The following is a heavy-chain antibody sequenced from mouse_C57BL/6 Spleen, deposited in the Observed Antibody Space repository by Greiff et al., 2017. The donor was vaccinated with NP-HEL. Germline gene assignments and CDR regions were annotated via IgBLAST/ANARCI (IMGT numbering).Heavy chain of an antibody. CDR1: GYTFTSYY. CDR3: ARYGSSGDYFDY. Sequence: EVKLMESGPGLAKPSQSLSLTCSVSGYTFTSYYWNWIRKFPGNKLEYIGYISYSGSTYYNPSRKRRSSITRDTSKNQYYLQWKSVTTEDTATDYCARYGSSGDYFDYWGQGTTLTVSS. V-gene: IGHV3-8*01. CDR2: ISYSGST. D-gene: IGHD1-1*01. J-gene: IGHJ2*01.